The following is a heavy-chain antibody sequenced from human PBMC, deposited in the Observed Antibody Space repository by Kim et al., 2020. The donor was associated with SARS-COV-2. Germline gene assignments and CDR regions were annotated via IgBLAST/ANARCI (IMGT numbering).Heavy chain of an antibody. V-gene: IGHV3-30-3*01. Sequence: GGSLRLSCAASGFTFSSYAMHWVRQAPGKGLEWVAVISYDGSNKYYADSVKGRFTISRGNSKNTLYLQMNSLRAEDTAVYYCARDRSTSGLDYWGQGTLVTVSS. CDR3: ARDRSTSGLDY. CDR2: ISYDGSNK. J-gene: IGHJ4*02. CDR1: GFTFSSYA. D-gene: IGHD3-10*01.